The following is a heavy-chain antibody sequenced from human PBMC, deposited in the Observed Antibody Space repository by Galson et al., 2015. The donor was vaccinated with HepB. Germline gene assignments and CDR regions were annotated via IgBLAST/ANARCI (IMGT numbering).Heavy chain of an antibody. CDR1: GFTFSSYS. Sequence: SLRLSCAASGFTFSSYSMNWVRQAPGKGLEWVSYISSSSSTIYYADSVKGRFTISRDNAKNSLYLQMNSLRAEDTAVYYCARDPHCTGGVCLVYYYYYYMDVWGKGTTVTVSS. CDR2: ISSSSSTI. CDR3: ARDPHCTGGVCLVYYYYYYMDV. J-gene: IGHJ6*03. V-gene: IGHV3-48*01. D-gene: IGHD2-8*02.